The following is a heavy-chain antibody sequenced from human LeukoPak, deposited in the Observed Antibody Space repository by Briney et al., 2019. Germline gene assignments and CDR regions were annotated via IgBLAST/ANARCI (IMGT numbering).Heavy chain of an antibody. J-gene: IGHJ3*02. CDR2: IIPIFGTA. D-gene: IGHD2/OR15-2a*01. Sequence: ASVKVSCKASGGTFSSYAISWVRQAPGQGLEWMGGIIPIFGTANYAQKFQGRVTITADKSTGTAYMELSSLRSEDTAVYYCARENSKGAFDIWGQGTMVAVSS. CDR3: ARENSKGAFDI. V-gene: IGHV1-69*06. CDR1: GGTFSSYA.